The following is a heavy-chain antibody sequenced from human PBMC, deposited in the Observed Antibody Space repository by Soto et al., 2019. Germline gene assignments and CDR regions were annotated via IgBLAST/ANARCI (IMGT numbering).Heavy chain of an antibody. V-gene: IGHV1-46*03. D-gene: IGHD6-19*01. CDR1: GYTFTSYY. J-gene: IGHJ4*02. CDR2: INPSGGST. CDR3: AIRTEEAVAGYFDY. Sequence: QVQLVQSGAEVKKPGASVKVSCKASGYTFTSYYMHWVRQAPGQGLEWMGIINPSGGSTSYAQKFQGRVTMTSDTSTSTVYMELSSLRSEDTAVYYCAIRTEEAVAGYFDYLGQGTLVTVSS.